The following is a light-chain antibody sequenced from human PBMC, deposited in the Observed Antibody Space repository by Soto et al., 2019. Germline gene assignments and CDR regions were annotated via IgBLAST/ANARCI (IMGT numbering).Light chain of an antibody. V-gene: IGKV3-20*01. J-gene: IGKJ1*01. CDR3: QQYGSSSWT. CDR1: QSISSSY. Sequence: EIVLTQSPGTLSLSPGKRATLSCRASQSISSSYLAWYQQRPGQAPRLLIYGAPSRATGIPDRFSGSASGTEFTLTISRLEPEDFVVYYCQQYGSSSWTFGQGTKVEIK. CDR2: GAP.